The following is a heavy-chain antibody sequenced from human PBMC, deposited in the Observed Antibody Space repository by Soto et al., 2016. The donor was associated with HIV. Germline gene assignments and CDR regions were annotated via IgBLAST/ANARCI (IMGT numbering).Heavy chain of an antibody. CDR1: GFTFDDYA. CDR2: ISWNSGSI. J-gene: IGHJ2*01. CDR3: AKATGPWQQPYWYFDL. D-gene: IGHD6-13*01. V-gene: IGHV3-9*03. Sequence: EVQLVESGGGLVQPGRSLRLSCAASGFTFDDYAMHWVRQAPGKGLEWVSGISWNSGSIGYADSVKGRFTISRDNAKNSLYLQMNSLRAEDMALYYCAKATGPWQQPYWYFDLWGRGTLVTVSS.